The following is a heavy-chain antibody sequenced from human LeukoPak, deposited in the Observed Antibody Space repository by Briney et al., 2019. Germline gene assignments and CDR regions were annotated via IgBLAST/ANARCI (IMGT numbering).Heavy chain of an antibody. J-gene: IGHJ4*02. CDR3: ARLQEDTAMAYDY. CDR1: GGIFSSYA. D-gene: IGHD5-18*01. V-gene: IGHV1-69*06. CDR2: IIPIFGTA. Sequence: SVKVSCKASGGIFSSYAISWVRQAPGQGLEWMGGIIPIFGTANYAQKFQGRVTITADKSTSTAYMELSSLRSEDTAVYYCARLQEDTAMAYDYWGQGTLVTVSS.